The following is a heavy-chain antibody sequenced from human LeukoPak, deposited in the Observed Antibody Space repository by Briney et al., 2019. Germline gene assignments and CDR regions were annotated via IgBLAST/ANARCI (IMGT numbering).Heavy chain of an antibody. Sequence: SETLSLTCTVSGGSISSYYWNWIRQPPGEGLEWIGYFHYSGSTNYNPSLKSRVTISVDTSKNQFSLKLSSVTAADTAVYYCAREGSGWYGNFDYWGQGTLVTVSS. D-gene: IGHD6-19*01. CDR1: GGSISSYY. V-gene: IGHV4-59*01. J-gene: IGHJ4*02. CDR2: FHYSGST. CDR3: AREGSGWYGNFDY.